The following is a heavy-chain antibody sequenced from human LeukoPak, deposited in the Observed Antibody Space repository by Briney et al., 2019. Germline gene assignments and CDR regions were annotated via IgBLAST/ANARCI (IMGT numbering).Heavy chain of an antibody. J-gene: IGHJ3*02. CDR1: GFTFSSYA. V-gene: IGHV3-23*01. Sequence: GGSLRLSCAASGFTFSSYAMSWARQAPGKGLEWVSAISGSGGSAYYADSVKGRFTISRDNAKNSLYLQMNSLRDEDTAVYYCARAWGYCTNGVCRTDAFDIWGQGTMVTVSS. CDR2: ISGSGGSA. CDR3: ARAWGYCTNGVCRTDAFDI. D-gene: IGHD2-8*01.